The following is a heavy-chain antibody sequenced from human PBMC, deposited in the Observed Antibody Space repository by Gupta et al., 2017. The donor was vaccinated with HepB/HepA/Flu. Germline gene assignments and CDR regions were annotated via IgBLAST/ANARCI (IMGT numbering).Heavy chain of an antibody. CDR3: ARRGDGYPYYFDY. CDR2: IYYSGST. V-gene: IGHV4-59*08. D-gene: IGHD5-24*01. J-gene: IGHJ4*02. CDR1: GGSISSYH. Sequence: QVQLQESGPGLVKPSETLSLTCTVSGGSISSYHWSWIRQPPGKGLEWIGYIYYSGSTNYNPSLKSRVTISVDTPKNQFSLKLSSVTAADTAVYYCARRGDGYPYYFDYWGQGTLVTVSS.